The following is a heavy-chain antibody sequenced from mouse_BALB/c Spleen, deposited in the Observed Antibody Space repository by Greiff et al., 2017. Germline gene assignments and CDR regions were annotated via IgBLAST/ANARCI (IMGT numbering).Heavy chain of an antibody. D-gene: IGHD1-1*02. V-gene: IGHV5-12-1*01. CDR1: GFAFSSYD. J-gene: IGHJ4*01. CDR2: ISSGGGST. Sequence: EVHLVESGGGLVKPGGSLKLSCAASGFAFSSYDMSWVRQTPEKRLEWVAYISSGGGSTYYPDTVKGRFTISRDNAKNTLYLQMSSLKSEDTAMYYCARHKHYGDAMDYWGQGTSVTVSS. CDR3: ARHKHYGDAMDY.